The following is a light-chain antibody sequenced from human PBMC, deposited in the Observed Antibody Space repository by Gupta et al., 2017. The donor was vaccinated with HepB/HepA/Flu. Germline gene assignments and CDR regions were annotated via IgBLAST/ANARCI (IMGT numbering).Light chain of an antibody. Sequence: SSVLTQDTAASVALGQAVRTTCQGDSLSSYDASWDQQKHGQAPVLVIYGKNSRPSGIPDRFSGSSAGNTAFLTITGAHDEDGADYYCNSRDSRGDQLIVGGGTKLTVL. V-gene: IGLV3-19*01. CDR1: SLSSYD. J-gene: IGLJ2*01. CDR3: NSRDSRGDQLI. CDR2: GKN.